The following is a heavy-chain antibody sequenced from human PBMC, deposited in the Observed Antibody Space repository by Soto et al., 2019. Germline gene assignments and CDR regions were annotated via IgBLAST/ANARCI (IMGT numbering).Heavy chain of an antibody. D-gene: IGHD3-10*01. V-gene: IGHV4-59*01. CDR1: GGSISSYY. CDR3: AIGLYTMVRGVIRSGYWFDP. J-gene: IGHJ5*02. Sequence: SETLSLTCTVSGGSISSYYWSWIRQPPGEGLEWIGYIYYSGSTNYNPSLKSRVSLSVDTSKNQFSLKLSSVTAADTAVYYWAIGLYTMVRGVIRSGYWFDPWGQGTLVTVSS. CDR2: IYYSGST.